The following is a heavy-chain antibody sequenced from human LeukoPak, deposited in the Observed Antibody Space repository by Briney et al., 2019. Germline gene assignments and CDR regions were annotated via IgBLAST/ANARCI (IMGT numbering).Heavy chain of an antibody. Sequence: SQTLSLTCTVSGGSISSGGYYWSWIRQPPGKGLEWIGYIYHSGSTYYNPSLKSRVTISVDRSKNQFSLKLSSVTAADTAVYYCARDDCGGDCYYFGAFDIWGQGTMVTVSS. CDR2: IYHSGST. V-gene: IGHV4-30-2*01. CDR3: ARDDCGGDCYYFGAFDI. D-gene: IGHD2-21*02. J-gene: IGHJ3*02. CDR1: GGSISSGGYY.